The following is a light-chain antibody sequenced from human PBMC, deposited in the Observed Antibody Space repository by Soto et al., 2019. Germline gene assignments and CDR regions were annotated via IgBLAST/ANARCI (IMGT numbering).Light chain of an antibody. CDR2: DAS. CDR1: QSVTSSH. CDR3: QQYGRSPFT. Sequence: DIVLTQSPGTLSLSPGERATLSCSASQSVTSSHLAWYQQRPGQAPRLVIYDASNRATGTPDRFSGSGSGTDFTLTISRLEAEESAVYFCQQYGRSPFTFGQGTRLEIK. J-gene: IGKJ5*01. V-gene: IGKV3-20*01.